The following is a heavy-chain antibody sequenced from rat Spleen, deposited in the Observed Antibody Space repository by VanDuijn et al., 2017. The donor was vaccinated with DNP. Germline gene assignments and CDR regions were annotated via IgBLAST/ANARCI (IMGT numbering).Heavy chain of an antibody. CDR1: GFTFSNYW. CDR2: ITSSGGSI. J-gene: IGHJ4*01. Sequence: EVQLVESGGDLVQPGRSLKLSCVASGFTFSNYWMTWIRQVPGRGLEWVASITSSGGSIYYPDSVKGRLTLSRDNAKSTLFLQMDSLRSAETATYYCARHGEVPSRYAMDAWGQGTAVTVSS. V-gene: IGHV5-31*01. CDR3: ARHGEVPSRYAMDA. D-gene: IGHD1-11*01.